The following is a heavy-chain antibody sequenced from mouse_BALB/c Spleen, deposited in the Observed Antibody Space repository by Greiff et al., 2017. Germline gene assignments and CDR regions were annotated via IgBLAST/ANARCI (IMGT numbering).Heavy chain of an antibody. Sequence: VQLQQPGSELVRPGASVKLSCKASGYSFTGYNMNWVKQSNGKSLEWIGNIDPYYGGTSYNQKFKGKATLTVDKSSSTAYMQLKSLTSEDSAVYYCARGEVRQRGHYAMDYWGQGTSVTVSS. J-gene: IGHJ4*01. D-gene: IGHD2-14*01. CDR1: GYSFTGYN. V-gene: IGHV1S135*01. CDR2: IDPYYGGT. CDR3: ARGEVRQRGHYAMDY.